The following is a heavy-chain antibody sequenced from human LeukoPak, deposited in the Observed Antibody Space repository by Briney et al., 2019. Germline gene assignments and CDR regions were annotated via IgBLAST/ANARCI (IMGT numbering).Heavy chain of an antibody. CDR1: GFTFSDAW. V-gene: IGHV3-15*01. CDR2: IKSKTDGGTT. Sequence: GGSLRLSCAASGFTFSDAWMSRVRQAPGKGLEWVGRIKSKTDGGTTDYAAPVKGRFTISRDDSKNTLYLQMNSLKTEDTAVYYCTTRGGSFSIFDYWGQGTLVTVSS. CDR3: TTRGGSFSIFDY. J-gene: IGHJ4*02. D-gene: IGHD1-26*01.